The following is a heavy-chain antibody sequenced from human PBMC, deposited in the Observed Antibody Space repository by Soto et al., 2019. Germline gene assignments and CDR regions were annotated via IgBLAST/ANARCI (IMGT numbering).Heavy chain of an antibody. CDR3: ARQYYDILTGYYKRYWYFDL. V-gene: IGHV4-39*01. J-gene: IGHJ2*01. Sequence: SETLSLTCTVSSGSISSSSYYWGWIRQPPGKGLVWIWIFYYSWSTYYNPSLKSRVTISVDTSKNQFSLKLSSVTAADTAVYYFARQYYDILTGYYKRYWYFDLWGRGTLVTSPQ. CDR2: FYYSWST. D-gene: IGHD3-9*01. CDR1: SGSISSSSYY.